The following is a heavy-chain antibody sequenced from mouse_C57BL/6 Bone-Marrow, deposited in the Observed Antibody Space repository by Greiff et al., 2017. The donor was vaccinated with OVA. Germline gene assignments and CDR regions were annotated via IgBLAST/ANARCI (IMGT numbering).Heavy chain of an antibody. D-gene: IGHD1-1*01. CDR2: IHPNSGST. V-gene: IGHV1-64*01. CDR3: ASLSVAY. CDR1: GYTFTSYW. J-gene: IGHJ3*01. Sequence: QVQLQQPGAELVKPGASVKLSCTASGYTFTSYWMHWVQQRPGQGLEWIGMIHPNSGSTNYTEKFKSKATLTVDNSYRTAYMHISSLTSEYSAVYYCASLSVAYWGQGTLVTVSA.